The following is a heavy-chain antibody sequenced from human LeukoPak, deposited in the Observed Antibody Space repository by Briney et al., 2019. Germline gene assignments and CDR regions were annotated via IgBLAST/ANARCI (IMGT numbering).Heavy chain of an antibody. J-gene: IGHJ4*02. V-gene: IGHV3-21*01. CDR2: ITSSSSYI. D-gene: IGHD6-13*01. CDR1: GFTFSSYS. CDR3: ARGIAAPIDY. Sequence: GSPRLSCAASGFTFSSYSMNWVRQAPGKGLEWVSSITSSSSYIYYADSVKGRFTISRDNTKNSLYLQMNSLRADDTAVYYCARGIAAPIDYWGQGTLVTVSS.